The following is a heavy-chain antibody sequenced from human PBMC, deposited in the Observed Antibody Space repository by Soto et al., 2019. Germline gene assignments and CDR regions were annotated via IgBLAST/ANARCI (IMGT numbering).Heavy chain of an antibody. CDR2: IIPILGIA. Sequence: QVQLVQSGAEVKKPGSSVKVSCKASGGTFSSYTISWVRQAPGQGLEWMGRIIPILGIANYAQKFQGRVTITADKSTSTAYMELSSLRSEDTAGYYCARERGTGTTFDYWGQGTLVTVSS. V-gene: IGHV1-69*08. CDR1: GGTFSSYT. CDR3: ARERGTGTTFDY. J-gene: IGHJ4*02. D-gene: IGHD1-1*01.